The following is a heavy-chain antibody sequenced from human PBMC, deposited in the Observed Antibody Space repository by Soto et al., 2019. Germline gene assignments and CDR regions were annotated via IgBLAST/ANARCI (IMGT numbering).Heavy chain of an antibody. D-gene: IGHD2-15*01. J-gene: IGHJ4*02. Sequence: GGSLRLSCAASGFTFSSYGMHWVRQAPGKGLEWVAVIWYDGSNKYYADSVKGRFTISRDNAKNTLYLQMNSLRAEDTAVYYCVRTSLVVAAATREDYWGQGTLVTVS. CDR2: IWYDGSNK. CDR1: GFTFSSYG. V-gene: IGHV3-33*03. CDR3: VRTSLVVAAATREDY.